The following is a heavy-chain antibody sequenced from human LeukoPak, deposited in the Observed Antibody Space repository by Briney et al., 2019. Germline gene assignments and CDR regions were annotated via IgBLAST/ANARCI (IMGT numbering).Heavy chain of an antibody. D-gene: IGHD3-10*01. CDR2: TYYRSKWYN. J-gene: IGHJ4*02. Sequence: SQTLSLTCAISGDSVSNNSIAWNWIRQSPSRGLEWLGRTYYRSKWYNEYAVSVKSRITINPDTSKNQFSLQLSSVTAADTAVYYCARGMVRGQRRDYFDYWGQGTLVTVSS. CDR1: GDSVSNNSIA. V-gene: IGHV6-1*01. CDR3: ARGMVRGQRRDYFDY.